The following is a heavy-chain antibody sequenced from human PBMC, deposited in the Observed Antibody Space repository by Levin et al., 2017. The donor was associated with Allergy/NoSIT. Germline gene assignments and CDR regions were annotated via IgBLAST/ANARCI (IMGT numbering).Heavy chain of an antibody. CDR2: IYYSGST. D-gene: IGHD5-12*01. CDR3: ARGSSGYDYVDAFDI. J-gene: IGHJ3*02. Sequence: PGGSLRLSCTVSGGSISSYYWSWIRQPPGKGLEWIGYIYYSGSTNYNPSLKSRVTISVDTSKNQFSLKLSSVTAADTAVYYCARGSSGYDYVDAFDIWGQGTMVTVSS. V-gene: IGHV4-59*01. CDR1: GGSISSYY.